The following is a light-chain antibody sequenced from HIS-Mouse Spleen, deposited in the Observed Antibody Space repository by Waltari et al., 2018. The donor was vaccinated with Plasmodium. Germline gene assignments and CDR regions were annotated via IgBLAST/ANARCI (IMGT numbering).Light chain of an antibody. Sequence: QSALTPPRSVSGSPGQSVTISCTGTSSDVGVYNYVSWYQQHPGKAPKLMIYDVSKRPSGVPDRFSGSKSGNTASLTISGLQAEDEADYYCCSYAGSYTWVFGGGTKLTVL. CDR1: SSDVGVYNY. V-gene: IGLV2-11*01. CDR3: CSYAGSYTWV. J-gene: IGLJ3*02. CDR2: DVS.